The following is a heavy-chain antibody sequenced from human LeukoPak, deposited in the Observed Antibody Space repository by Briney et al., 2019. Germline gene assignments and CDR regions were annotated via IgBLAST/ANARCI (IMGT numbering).Heavy chain of an antibody. CDR2: NNGNGGIR. CDR3: ISDSEGRSGGDS. D-gene: IGHD3-10*01. J-gene: IGHJ4*02. CDR1: GFHFSNLW. V-gene: IGHV3-74*03. Sequence: GGSLRLSCAASGFHFSNLWMHWVRQVPGKGLFWISRNNGNGGIRTYADSVRGRFSISRDNSKNVVYLQLNSLRAEDTAIYYFISDSEGRSGGDSWGQGTLVIVSS.